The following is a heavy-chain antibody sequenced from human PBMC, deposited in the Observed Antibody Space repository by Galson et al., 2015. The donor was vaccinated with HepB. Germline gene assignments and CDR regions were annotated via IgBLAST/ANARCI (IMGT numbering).Heavy chain of an antibody. CDR3: AKHGSSWSYYFDY. Sequence: SLRLSCAGSRFSFSSYAMSWVRQAPGKGLEWVSAISASGSSTYYADSVKGRFTISRDNSDNTLYLQMNSLRAGDTAVYYCAKHGSSWSYYFDYWGQGTLVAASS. D-gene: IGHD6-13*01. J-gene: IGHJ4*02. V-gene: IGHV3-23*01. CDR2: ISASGSST. CDR1: RFSFSSYA.